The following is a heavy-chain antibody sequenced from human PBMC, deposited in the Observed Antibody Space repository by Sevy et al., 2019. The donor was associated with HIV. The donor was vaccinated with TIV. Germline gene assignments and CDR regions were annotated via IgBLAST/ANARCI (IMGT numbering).Heavy chain of an antibody. J-gene: IGHJ4*02. CDR3: AKDIDSSGYYYFDY. D-gene: IGHD6-19*01. CDR2: ISGSGGST. V-gene: IGHV3-23*01. CDR1: GFSFSSYV. Sequence: GGSLRLSCAASGFSFSSYVMSWVRQAPGKGLEWVSAISGSGGSTYYADSVKGRFTISRDNSKNTLYLQMNSLRAEDTALYYCAKDIDSSGYYYFDYWGQGTLVTVSS.